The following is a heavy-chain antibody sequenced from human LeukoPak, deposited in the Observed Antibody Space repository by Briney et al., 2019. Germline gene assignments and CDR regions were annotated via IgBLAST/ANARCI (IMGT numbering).Heavy chain of an antibody. CDR2: ISGSGDDT. J-gene: IGHJ4*02. CDR3: ARDPRTVRI. D-gene: IGHD1-1*01. V-gene: IGHV3-11*06. CDR1: GFTFTDSY. Sequence: GGSLRLSCAASGFTFTDSYMTWVRQAPGKGLEWLSYISGSGDDTNYADSVRGRFTISRDNAKNSLYLQMNSLRVEDAAVYYCARDPRTVRIWGQGTLVTVSS.